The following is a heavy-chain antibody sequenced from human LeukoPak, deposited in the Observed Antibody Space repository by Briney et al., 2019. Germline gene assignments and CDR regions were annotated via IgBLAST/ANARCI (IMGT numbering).Heavy chain of an antibody. V-gene: IGHV3-23*01. CDR1: GFTFSSYV. D-gene: IGHD2-15*01. CDR2: ISGSGGST. J-gene: IGHJ4*02. Sequence: GGSLRLSCATSGFTFSSYVMSWVRQAPGKGLEWVSGISGSGGSTYYADSVKGRFTISRDNSKNTVYLQMNSLRAEDMAVYYCAKVRFCSGGSCYKYFDYWGQGTLVTVSS. CDR3: AKVRFCSGGSCYKYFDY.